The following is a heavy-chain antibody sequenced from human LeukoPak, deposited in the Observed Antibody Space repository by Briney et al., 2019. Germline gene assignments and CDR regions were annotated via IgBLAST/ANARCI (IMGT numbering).Heavy chain of an antibody. V-gene: IGHV1-2*02. J-gene: IGHJ4*02. D-gene: IGHD6-19*01. CDR3: ARDHGQWVVRISLDY. CDR1: GYTFTGYY. CDR2: INPNSGGT. Sequence: ASVKVSCKASGYTFTGYYMHWVRQAPGQGLEWMGWINPNSGGTNYAQKFRGRVTMTRDTSISTAYMELSRLRSDDTAVYYCARDHGQWVVRISLDYWGQGTLVTVSS.